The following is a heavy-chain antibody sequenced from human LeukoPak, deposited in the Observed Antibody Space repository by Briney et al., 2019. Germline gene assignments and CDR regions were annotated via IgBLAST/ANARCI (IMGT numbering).Heavy chain of an antibody. D-gene: IGHD3-9*01. CDR1: GFTFSSYG. J-gene: IGHJ4*02. Sequence: PGGSLRLSCAASGFTFSSYGMSWVRQAPGKGLEWVSAISGSGGSTYYADSVKGRFTISRDNSKNTLYLQMNSLRAEDTAVYYCAKDCYILTGFRSCGDYWGQGTLVTVSS. CDR3: AKDCYILTGFRSCGDY. CDR2: ISGSGGST. V-gene: IGHV3-23*01.